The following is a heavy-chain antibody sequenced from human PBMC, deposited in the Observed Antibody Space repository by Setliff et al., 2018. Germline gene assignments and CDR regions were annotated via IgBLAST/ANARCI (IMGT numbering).Heavy chain of an antibody. D-gene: IGHD3-10*01. J-gene: IGHJ4*02. CDR1: GYTFSHSG. V-gene: IGHV1-69*11. CDR3: ARRNGSGYFYY. CDR2: IIPILETT. Sequence: SVKVSCKASGYTFSHSGLSWVRQAPGQGLLWMGRIIPILETTNYAQNFQGRVSITADESTRTAYMELSSLTFEDTAVYYCARRNGSGYFYYWGQGTWVTVSS.